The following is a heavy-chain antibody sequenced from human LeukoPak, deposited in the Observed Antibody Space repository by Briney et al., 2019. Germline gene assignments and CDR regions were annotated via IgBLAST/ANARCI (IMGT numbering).Heavy chain of an antibody. Sequence: PSETLSLTCTVSGGSISTNYWSWIRQPPGRGPEWIGYIYYSGNTNYNPSLTSRITISVDTSKNQFSLKLSSVTAADTAVYYCARVGSYSFDYWGQGTLVTLSS. CDR3: ARVGSYSFDY. J-gene: IGHJ4*02. CDR1: GGSISTNY. D-gene: IGHD3-10*01. CDR2: IYYSGNT. V-gene: IGHV4-59*01.